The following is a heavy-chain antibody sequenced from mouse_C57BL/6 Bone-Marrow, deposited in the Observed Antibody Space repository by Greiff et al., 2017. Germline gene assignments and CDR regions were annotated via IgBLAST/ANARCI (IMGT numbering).Heavy chain of an antibody. Sequence: QVQLQQPGAELVMPGASVKLSCKASGYTFTTYSMHWVKQRPGQGLEWIGEFDPSDSYTKYNQKFKGQSTLTVDKYSSTAYVQLSSLTSEDSAVYDCARWGYSSPPGSYDVWGTGTTVTVSS. CDR3: ARWGYSSPPGSYDV. V-gene: IGHV1-69*01. CDR2: FDPSDSYT. D-gene: IGHD3-1*01. J-gene: IGHJ1*03. CDR1: GYTFTTYS.